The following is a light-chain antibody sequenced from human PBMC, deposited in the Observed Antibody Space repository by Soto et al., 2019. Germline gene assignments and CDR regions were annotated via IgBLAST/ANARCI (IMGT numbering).Light chain of an antibody. CDR2: DVS. CDR1: QSISSW. CDR3: QQYNSYWT. V-gene: IGKV1-5*01. Sequence: DIQMTQSPSTLSASVGDRVTITCRASQSISSWLAWYQQKPGKAPKLLISDVSSLESGVPSRFSGSGFGTEFTLTISSLQPDDVATYYCQQYNSYWTFGQGTKVDIK. J-gene: IGKJ1*01.